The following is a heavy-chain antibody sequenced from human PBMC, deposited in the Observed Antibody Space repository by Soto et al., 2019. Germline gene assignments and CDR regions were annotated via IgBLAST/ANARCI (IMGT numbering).Heavy chain of an antibody. D-gene: IGHD2-2*01. CDR2: IYHSGST. CDR3: ARGPEYQLLFFDY. CDR1: GGSISSGGYS. J-gene: IGHJ4*02. V-gene: IGHV4-30-2*01. Sequence: SETLSLTCAVSGGSISSGGYSWSWIRQPRGKGLEWIGYIYHSGSTYYNPSLKSRVTISVDRSKNQFSLKLSSVTAADTAVYYCARGPEYQLLFFDYCGQGTLVTV.